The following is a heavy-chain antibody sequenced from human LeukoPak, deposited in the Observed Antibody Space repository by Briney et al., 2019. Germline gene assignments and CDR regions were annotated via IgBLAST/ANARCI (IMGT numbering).Heavy chain of an antibody. CDR3: ARSYSSSSFYFDF. CDR1: GYSFTSYW. D-gene: IGHD6-13*01. V-gene: IGHV5-51*01. J-gene: IGHJ4*02. Sequence: GESLKISRKGFGYSFTSYWNGWVRQMPGKGLEWMGIIYPGDSDTRYSPSFQGQVTISADKSISTAYLQWSSLKASDTAMYYCARSYSSSSFYFDFWGQGTLVTVSS. CDR2: IYPGDSDT.